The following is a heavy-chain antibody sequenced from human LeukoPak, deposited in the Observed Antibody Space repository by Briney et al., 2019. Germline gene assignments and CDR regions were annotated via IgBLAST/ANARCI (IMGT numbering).Heavy chain of an antibody. V-gene: IGHV3-23*01. J-gene: IGHJ4*02. CDR3: AKPRTTGLGWAQFDY. Sequence: GGPLRLSCAASGFTFSSYAMTWVRQAPGKGLEWVSGFDGNGPNTYYADSVKGRWTISRDNSRNTLYLEMNSLRPEDTAIYYCAKPRTTGLGWAQFDYWGQGSLVTVSS. CDR2: FDGNGPNT. CDR1: GFTFSSYA. D-gene: IGHD2-8*02.